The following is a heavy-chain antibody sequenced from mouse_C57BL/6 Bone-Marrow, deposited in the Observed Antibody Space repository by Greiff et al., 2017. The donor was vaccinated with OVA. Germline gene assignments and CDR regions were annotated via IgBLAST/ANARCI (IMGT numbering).Heavy chain of an antibody. Sequence: QVQLQQPGAELVKPGASVKLSCKASGYTFTSYWMHWVKQRPGRGLEWIGTIDPNSGGTKYNEKFKSKATLTVDKPSSTAYMQLSSLTSEDSAVDCWARKLRQPEFAYWGKGTLVTVSA. D-gene: IGHD3-2*02. CDR1: GYTFTSYW. V-gene: IGHV1-72*01. CDR2: IDPNSGGT. J-gene: IGHJ3*01. CDR3: ARKLRQPEFAY.